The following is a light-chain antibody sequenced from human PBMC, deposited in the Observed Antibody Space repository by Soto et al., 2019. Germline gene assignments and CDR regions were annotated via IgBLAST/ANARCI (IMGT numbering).Light chain of an antibody. CDR1: HSDVGAYNY. V-gene: IGLV2-14*01. CDR3: SSYTSTTTLV. J-gene: IGLJ2*01. CDR2: EVN. Sequence: QSALTQPASVSGSPGQSITISCTGTHSDVGAYNYVSWYQQFPGKAPKLIIYEVNNRPSGVSNRFSGSKSGNTASLTISGLQAEDEGDYHCSSYTSTTTLVFGGGTKVTVL.